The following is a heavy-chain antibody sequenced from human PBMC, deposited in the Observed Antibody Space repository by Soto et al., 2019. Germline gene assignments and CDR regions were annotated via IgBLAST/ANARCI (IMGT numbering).Heavy chain of an antibody. D-gene: IGHD5-18*01. CDR3: AKEYNYGSSPMVAS. J-gene: IGHJ5*01. Sequence: EVQLSESGGGLVQPGGSLRLSCAASGFTFSNQAMSWVRQAPGKGLEWVSAISGSGANIYYADSVKGRFTVSRDNSKNTLYLQMNSLRADDTAIYYCAKEYNYGSSPMVASWGQGTLVTVSS. V-gene: IGHV3-23*01. CDR1: GFTFSNQA. CDR2: ISGSGANI.